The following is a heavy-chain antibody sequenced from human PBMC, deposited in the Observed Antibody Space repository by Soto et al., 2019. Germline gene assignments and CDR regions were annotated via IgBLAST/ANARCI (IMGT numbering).Heavy chain of an antibody. Sequence: EGQLVESGGGLVQPGGSLRLSCVASGFTSSNDSMNWVRQAPGKGLEWISYISSVSSRILYAGSVKGRFTISRDNAKNSLSLQMNSLRDEDTAVYYCAWEAESHYSGMDVWGQGTTVTVSS. CDR1: GFTSSNDS. CDR2: ISSVSSRI. J-gene: IGHJ6*02. CDR3: AWEAESHYSGMDV. V-gene: IGHV3-48*02.